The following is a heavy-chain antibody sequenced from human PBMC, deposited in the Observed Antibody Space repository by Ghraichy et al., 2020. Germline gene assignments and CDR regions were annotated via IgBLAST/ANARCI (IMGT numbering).Heavy chain of an antibody. CDR2: IKSEVDGGTR. V-gene: IGHV3-15*07. D-gene: IGHD6-19*01. J-gene: IGHJ4*02. Sequence: GGSLRLSCTASGFTFTNVGMNWVRQAPGKGLEWVARIKSEVDGGTRDYAAPVKGRFTISRDDSEDTLYLFLQMNSLKTEDTAVYYCATSRGASGWSDYWGQGTLVTVSS. CDR3: ATSRGASGWSDY. CDR1: GFTFTNVG.